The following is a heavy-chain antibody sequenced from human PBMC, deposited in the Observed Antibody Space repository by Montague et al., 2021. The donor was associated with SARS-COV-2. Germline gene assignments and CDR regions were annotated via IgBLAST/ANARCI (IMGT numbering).Heavy chain of an antibody. CDR1: GGSISSISYY. Sequence: SETLSLTCTVSGGSISSISYYWGWIRQPPGKGLVWIGSIYYTGSTYYNPSLKSRVTISVDTSQNQFSLKLSTVTAAATAVYYCARDTRIAMLVVVTRYGLDVWGQGTTVTVSS. J-gene: IGHJ6*02. V-gene: IGHV4-39*07. D-gene: IGHD3-22*01. CDR3: ARDTRIAMLVVVTRYGLDV. CDR2: IYYTGST.